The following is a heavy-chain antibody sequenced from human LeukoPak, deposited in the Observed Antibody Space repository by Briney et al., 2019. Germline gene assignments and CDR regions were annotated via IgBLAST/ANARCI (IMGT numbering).Heavy chain of an antibody. Sequence: GGSLRLSCAASGFTFSSYWMSWVRQAPGKGLEWVANIKQDGSEKYYADSVKGRFTISRDNAKNSLYLQMNSLRAEDTAVYYCATLWSSGWYLGEIDAFDIWGQGTMVTVSS. CDR2: IKQDGSEK. CDR3: ATLWSSGWYLGEIDAFDI. V-gene: IGHV3-7*01. J-gene: IGHJ3*02. CDR1: GFTFSSYW. D-gene: IGHD6-19*01.